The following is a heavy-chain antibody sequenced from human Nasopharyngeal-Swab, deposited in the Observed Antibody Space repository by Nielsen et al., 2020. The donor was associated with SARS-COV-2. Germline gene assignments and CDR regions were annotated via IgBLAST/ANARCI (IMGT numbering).Heavy chain of an antibody. CDR2: IYYSGNT. D-gene: IGHD3-10*01. CDR1: GGPITSGGFY. Sequence: SEILSLTCTVPGGPITSGGFYWTWIRQHPGKGLEWIGYIYYSGNTYYNPSLESRITISVDTSKNQFSLKLNSVTAADTAVYYCARGWAGHYFDYWGRGTLVTVSS. CDR3: ARGWAGHYFDY. V-gene: IGHV4-31*03. J-gene: IGHJ4*02.